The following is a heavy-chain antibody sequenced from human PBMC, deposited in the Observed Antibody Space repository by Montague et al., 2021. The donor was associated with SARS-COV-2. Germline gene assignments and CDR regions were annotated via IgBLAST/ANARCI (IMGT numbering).Heavy chain of an antibody. D-gene: IGHD6-13*01. V-gene: IGHV4-4*07. CDR2: IYTSGST. CDR1: GGSISSSC. CDR3: ARGVQSSRSWYYFGLDV. J-gene: IGHJ6*02. Sequence: SETLSLTCIVSGGSISSSCWSWIRQPAGKGLEWIGRIYTSGSTNYNPSLKSRVTMSLDTSKNQFSLKINSVTAADTAVYYCARGVQSSRSWYYFGLDVWGQGTTVIVSS.